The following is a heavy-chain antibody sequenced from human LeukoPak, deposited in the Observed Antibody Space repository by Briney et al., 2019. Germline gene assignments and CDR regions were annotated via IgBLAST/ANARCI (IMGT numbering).Heavy chain of an antibody. Sequence: GGSLRLSCAASGLTFSSYAMTWVRQAPGKGLEWVSSISGPGGSTYYADSVKGRFTISRDNSKNTLYLQVNSLRAEDTAVYYCAKVKAGPYYYYGLDVWGQGTTVTVSS. CDR1: GLTFSSYA. V-gene: IGHV3-23*01. J-gene: IGHJ6*02. CDR3: AKVKAGPYYYYGLDV. CDR2: ISGPGGST.